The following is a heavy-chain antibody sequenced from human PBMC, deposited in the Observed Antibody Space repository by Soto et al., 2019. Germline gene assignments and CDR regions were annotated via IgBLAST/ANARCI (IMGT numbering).Heavy chain of an antibody. J-gene: IGHJ4*02. V-gene: IGHV3-23*01. D-gene: IGHD6-13*01. CDR3: AKDGSPSSTGWSWAFYLDS. CDR1: GFTFNNYA. Sequence: PGGSLRLSCAASGFTFNNYAMAWVRQAPGKGLEWVSAISGSGGSTDYAYYVKGRFTISRDNSKNTLFLQMNSLIAEDTAVYYCAKDGSPSSTGWSWAFYLDSWGPGTLVTVSS. CDR2: ISGSGGST.